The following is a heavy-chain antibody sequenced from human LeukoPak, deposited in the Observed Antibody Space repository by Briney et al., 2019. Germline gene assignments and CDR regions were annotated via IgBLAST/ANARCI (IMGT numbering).Heavy chain of an antibody. J-gene: IGHJ6*02. D-gene: IGHD5-12*01. V-gene: IGHV3-30*02. CDR1: GFTFSSYG. CDR2: IRYDGSNK. Sequence: GGSLRLSCAASGFTFSSYGMHWVRQAPGKGLEWVAFIRYDGSNKYYADSVKGRFTISRDNSKNTLYLQMNSLRAEDTAVYYCAKEAFAVATSVDYYYYYGMDVWGQRTTVTVSS. CDR3: AKEAFAVATSVDYYYYYGMDV.